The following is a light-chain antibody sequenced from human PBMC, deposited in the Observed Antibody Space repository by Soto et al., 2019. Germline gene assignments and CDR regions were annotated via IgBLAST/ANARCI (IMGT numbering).Light chain of an antibody. V-gene: IGLV2-14*03. J-gene: IGLJ1*01. CDR1: SSDVGGSNF. CDR2: DVA. Sequence: QSALTQPASVSASPGQAITISYTETSSDVGGSNFVSWYQQHPGKPPKLIIYDVATRPSGVSNRFSGSKSGNTASLTISGLQAEDEADFYCSSSTSTSALVFGTGTKVTAL. CDR3: SSSTSTSALV.